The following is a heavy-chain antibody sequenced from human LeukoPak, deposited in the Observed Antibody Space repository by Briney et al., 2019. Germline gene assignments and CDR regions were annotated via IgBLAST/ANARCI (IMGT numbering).Heavy chain of an antibody. CDR3: ARESFTMVRGVIIDYYYYYYMDV. CDR2: IYYSGST. Sequence: SETLSLTCTVSGGSISSSSYYWGWIRQPPGKGPEWIGSIYYSGSTYYNPSLKSRVTISVDTSKNQFSLKLSSVTAADTAVYYCARESFTMVRGVIIDYYYYYYMDVWGKGTTVTVSS. D-gene: IGHD3-10*01. V-gene: IGHV4-39*07. CDR1: GGSISSSSYY. J-gene: IGHJ6*03.